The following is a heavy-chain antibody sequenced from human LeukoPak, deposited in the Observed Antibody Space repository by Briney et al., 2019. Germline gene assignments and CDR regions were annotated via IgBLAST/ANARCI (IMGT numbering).Heavy chain of an antibody. V-gene: IGHV4-59*08. J-gene: IGHJ4*02. Sequence: SETLSLTCTVSGGSISSYYWGWIWQPPGKGLEWIGYISYSGSTNYNPSLKSRVTISLDTSKNQFSLKLSSVTAADTAVYYCAGHHPRNTVDFWGQGTLVTVSS. D-gene: IGHD2/OR15-2a*01. CDR3: AGHHPRNTVDF. CDR1: GGSISSYY. CDR2: ISYSGST.